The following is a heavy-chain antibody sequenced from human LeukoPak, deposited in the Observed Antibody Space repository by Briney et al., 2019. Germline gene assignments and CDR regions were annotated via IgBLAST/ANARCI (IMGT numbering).Heavy chain of an antibody. V-gene: IGHV4-39*07. D-gene: IGHD3-3*01. CDR2: IYYSGST. CDR3: ARERTEWLRAFDI. Sequence: PSETLSLTCTVSGGSISSSSYYWGWIRQPPGKGLEWIGSIYYSGSTYYNPSLKSRVTISVDTSKNQFSLKLSSVTAADTAVYYCARERTEWLRAFDIWGQGTMVTVSS. CDR1: GGSISSSSYY. J-gene: IGHJ3*02.